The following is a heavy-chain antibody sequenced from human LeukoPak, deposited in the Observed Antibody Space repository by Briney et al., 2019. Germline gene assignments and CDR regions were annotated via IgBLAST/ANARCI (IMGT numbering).Heavy chain of an antibody. CDR3: ARGPPGYFRKFDY. D-gene: IGHD2/OR15-2a*01. J-gene: IGHJ4*02. CDR2: INHSGST. Sequence: SETLSLTCAAYGGSSRGSYWSWIGQPPGKGLEWIGEINHSGSTNYNPSLKSRVTISVDTSKNQFSLKLSSVTAADTAVYYCARGPPGYFRKFDYWGQGTLVTVSS. V-gene: IGHV4-34*01. CDR1: GGSSRGSY.